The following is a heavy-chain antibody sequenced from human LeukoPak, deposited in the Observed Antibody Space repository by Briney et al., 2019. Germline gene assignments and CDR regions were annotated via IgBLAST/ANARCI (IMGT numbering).Heavy chain of an antibody. V-gene: IGHV3-21*01. Sequence: GGSLRLSCAASGFTFSSYSMNWVRQAPGKGLEWVSSISSSSSYIYYADSVKGRFTISRDNAKNSLYLQMNSLRAEDTAVYYCARDPSKNGIQGPYSKYYYYGMDVWGQGTTVTVSS. J-gene: IGHJ6*02. CDR3: ARDPSKNGIQGPYSKYYYYGMDV. D-gene: IGHD4-11*01. CDR1: GFTFSSYS. CDR2: ISSSSSYI.